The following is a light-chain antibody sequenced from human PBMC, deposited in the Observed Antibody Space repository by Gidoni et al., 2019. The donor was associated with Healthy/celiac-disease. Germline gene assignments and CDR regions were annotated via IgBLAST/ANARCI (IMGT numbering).Light chain of an antibody. J-gene: IGKJ2*01. CDR3: QQSYSTPVT. V-gene: IGKV1-39*01. Sequence: DTQMTQPPSSLSASVGDRVTITCRASQSISSYLNWYQQKPGKAPKRLIYAASSLQSGVPSRFSGSGSGTDFTLTISSLQPEDFATYYCQQSYSTPVTFGQGTKLEIK. CDR1: QSISSY. CDR2: AAS.